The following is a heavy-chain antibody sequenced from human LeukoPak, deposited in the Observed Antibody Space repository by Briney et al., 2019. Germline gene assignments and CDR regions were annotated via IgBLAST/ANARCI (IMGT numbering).Heavy chain of an antibody. Sequence: GGSLRLSCSASGFTFSDCAMHWVRQAPGKGLEYVSAVSSNGGSTNYVDSVKGRFTISRDNSKNTLYLQMSSLRAEDTAVYYCVKGTYSNGWPYYFDYWGQGTLVTVSS. V-gene: IGHV3-64D*09. D-gene: IGHD6-19*01. CDR3: VKGTYSNGWPYYFDY. CDR1: GFTFSDCA. CDR2: VSSNGGST. J-gene: IGHJ4*02.